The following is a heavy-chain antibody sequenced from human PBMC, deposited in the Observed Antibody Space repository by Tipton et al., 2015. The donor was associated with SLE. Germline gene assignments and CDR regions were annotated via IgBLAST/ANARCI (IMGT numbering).Heavy chain of an antibody. CDR2: IWYDGSNK. Sequence: SLRLSCAASRFTFSSYGMHWVRQAPGKGLEWVAVIWYDGSNKYYADSVKGRSTISRDNSKNTLYLQMNSLRAEDTAVYYCAKEADIWGQGTMVTVSS. CDR3: AKEADI. V-gene: IGHV3-33*06. CDR1: RFTFSSYG. J-gene: IGHJ3*02.